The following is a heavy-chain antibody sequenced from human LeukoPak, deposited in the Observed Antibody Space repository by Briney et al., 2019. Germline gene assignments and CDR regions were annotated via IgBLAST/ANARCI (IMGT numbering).Heavy chain of an antibody. CDR3: ARGRYSSSWLRGLFDY. V-gene: IGHV1-2*04. CDR2: INPNSGGT. D-gene: IGHD6-13*01. Sequence: ASVKVSCKASGYTFTGYYMHWVRQAPGQGLEWMGWINPNSGGTNYAQKFQGWVTMIRDTSISTAYMELSRLRSDDTAVYYCARGRYSSSWLRGLFDYWGQGTLVTVSS. CDR1: GYTFTGYY. J-gene: IGHJ4*02.